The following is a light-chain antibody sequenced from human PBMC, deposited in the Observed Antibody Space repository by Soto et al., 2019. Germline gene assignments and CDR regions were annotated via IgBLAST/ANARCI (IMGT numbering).Light chain of an antibody. CDR3: QQYGSTPLT. CDR2: DAS. J-gene: IGKJ4*01. Sequence: EIVLTQSPDTLSLSPGERATLSCRASQSVRSNSLAWYQQKPGKAPRFLIYDASSRATGIPDRFSGSGSGTDFTLTISRLEPEDFAVYYCQQYGSTPLTFGGGTKVDIK. V-gene: IGKV3-20*01. CDR1: QSVRSNS.